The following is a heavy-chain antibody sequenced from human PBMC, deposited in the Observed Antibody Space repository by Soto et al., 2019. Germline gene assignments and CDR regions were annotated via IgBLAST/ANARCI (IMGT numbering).Heavy chain of an antibody. V-gene: IGHV1-69*01. D-gene: IGHD1-26*01. CDR3: ARWGRVGTRDYYGMDV. CDR1: GGTFSSYA. J-gene: IGHJ6*02. Sequence: QVQLVQSGAEGKKPGSSVKVSCKASGGTFSSYAISWVRQAPGQGLEWMGGIIPIFGTANYAQKFQGRVTITADESTSTAYMELGSLRSEDTAVYYCARWGRVGTRDYYGMDVWGQGTTVTVSS. CDR2: IIPIFGTA.